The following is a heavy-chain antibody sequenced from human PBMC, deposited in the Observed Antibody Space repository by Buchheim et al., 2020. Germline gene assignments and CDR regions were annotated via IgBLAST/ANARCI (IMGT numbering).Heavy chain of an antibody. CDR2: INPSGRST. D-gene: IGHD2-15*01. CDR3: ASESDGGCYVPRCANDY. J-gene: IGHJ4*02. Sequence: QVQLVQSGAEVKKPGASVKVSCKASGSTFTTYYMHWVRQAPGQGLEWMGVINPSGRSTSYAQKFQGRVTMTRDTSTSTVYMELSSLRSEDTAVYYCASESDGGCYVPRCANDYWGQGTL. V-gene: IGHV1-46*01. CDR1: GSTFTTYY.